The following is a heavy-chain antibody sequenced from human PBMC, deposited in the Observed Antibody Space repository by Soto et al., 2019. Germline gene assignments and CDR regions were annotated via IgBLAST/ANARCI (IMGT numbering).Heavy chain of an antibody. Sequence: GGTLRLSCAASGFTFSSYGMHWVRQAPGKGLEWVAVIWYDGSNKYYADSVKGRFTISRDNSKSTLYLQMNSLRAEDTAVYYCARDQHKHNWANYYCMDVWGQGTTVTVSS. D-gene: IGHD1-20*01. CDR2: IWYDGSNK. CDR1: GFTFSSYG. J-gene: IGHJ6*02. CDR3: ARDQHKHNWANYYCMDV. V-gene: IGHV3-33*01.